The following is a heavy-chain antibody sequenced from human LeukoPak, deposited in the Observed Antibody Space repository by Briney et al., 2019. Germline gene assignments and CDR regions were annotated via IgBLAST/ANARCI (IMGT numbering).Heavy chain of an antibody. V-gene: IGHV3-48*01. J-gene: IGHJ4*02. CDR2: ISVSSGTI. D-gene: IGHD3-10*01. CDR3: ARDSPRGSGSYYSDFDY. CDR1: GFTFSTYN. Sequence: GGSLRLSSAASGFTFSTYNMNWVRQAPGKGLEWVSYISVSSGTIYYTDSVKGRFTISRDNAKNSLYLQMNSLRAEDTAVYYCARDSPRGSGSYYSDFDYWGQGTLVTVSS.